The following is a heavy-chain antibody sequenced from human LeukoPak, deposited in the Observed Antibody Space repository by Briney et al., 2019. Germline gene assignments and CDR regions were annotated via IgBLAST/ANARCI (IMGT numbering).Heavy chain of an antibody. CDR1: GFTFSSYW. D-gene: IGHD6-19*01. CDR2: IKQDGSEK. J-gene: IGHJ4*02. CDR3: ARAVAGSMPKDLDY. Sequence: GGSLRLSCAASGFTFSSYWMGWVRQAPGKGLEWVANIKQDGSEKYYVDSVKGRFTISRDNAKNSLYLQMNSLRAEDTAVYYCARAVAGSMPKDLDYWGQGTLVTVSS. V-gene: IGHV3-7*01.